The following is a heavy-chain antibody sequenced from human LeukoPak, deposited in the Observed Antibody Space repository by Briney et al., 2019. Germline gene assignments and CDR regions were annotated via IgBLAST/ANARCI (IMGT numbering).Heavy chain of an antibody. J-gene: IGHJ2*01. Sequence: PGGSLRLSCAASGFTVSSNYMSWVRQAPGKGLEWVSVIYSGGTTYYADSVKGRFTISRDNSKNTPYLQMNSLRAEDTAVYYCARDRAPPTSWYFDVWGRGTLVTVSS. CDR3: ARDRAPPTSWYFDV. D-gene: IGHD3-10*01. CDR1: GFTVSSNY. V-gene: IGHV3-53*01. CDR2: IYSGGTT.